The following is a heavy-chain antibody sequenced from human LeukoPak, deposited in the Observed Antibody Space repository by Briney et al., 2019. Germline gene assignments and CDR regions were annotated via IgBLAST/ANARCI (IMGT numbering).Heavy chain of an antibody. V-gene: IGHV3-30*02. Sequence: GGSLRLSCAASGFTFSSYGMHWVRQAPGKGLEWVAFIRYDGSNKYYADSVKGRFTISRDNSKNTLYLQMNSLRAEDTAVYYCAKVGSPFGYYYDSSGYRTSESFDYWGQGTLVTVSS. D-gene: IGHD3-22*01. CDR3: AKVGSPFGYYYDSSGYRTSESFDY. CDR2: IRYDGSNK. J-gene: IGHJ4*02. CDR1: GFTFSSYG.